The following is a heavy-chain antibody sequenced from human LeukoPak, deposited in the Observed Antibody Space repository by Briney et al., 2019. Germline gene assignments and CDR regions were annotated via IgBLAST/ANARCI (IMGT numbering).Heavy chain of an antibody. CDR3: ATLGPPIY. V-gene: IGHV3-30*03. J-gene: IGHJ4*02. CDR1: GFTFSSYG. Sequence: GRSLRLSCAASGFTFSSYGMHWVRQAPGKGLEWVAVISYDGSNKYYADSVKGRFTISRDTAKDSLYLQMNSLRAEDTAVYYCATLGPPIYWGQGTLVTVSS. CDR2: ISYDGSNK.